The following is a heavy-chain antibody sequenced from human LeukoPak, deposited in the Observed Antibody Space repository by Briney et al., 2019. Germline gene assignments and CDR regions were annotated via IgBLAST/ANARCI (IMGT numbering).Heavy chain of an antibody. V-gene: IGHV3-23*01. J-gene: IGHJ3*02. CDR3: ALPSSAVIRGDAFDI. CDR1: GFTFSSYA. CDR2: ISGSGGST. Sequence: GGSLRLSCAASGFTFSSYAMSWVRHAPGKGLEWVSAISGSGGSTYYADSVKGRFTISRDNSKNTLYLQMNSLRAEDTAVYYCALPSSAVIRGDAFDIWGQGTMVTVSS. D-gene: IGHD3-22*01.